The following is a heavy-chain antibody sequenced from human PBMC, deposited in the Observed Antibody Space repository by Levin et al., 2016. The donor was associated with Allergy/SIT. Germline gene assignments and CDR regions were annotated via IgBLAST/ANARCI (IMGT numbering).Heavy chain of an antibody. CDR3: AREKAPDILTAYYYYYYGMDV. Sequence: GGSLRLSCAASGFTFSSYGMHWVRQAPGKGLEWVSSISSSSSYIYYADSVKGRFTISRDNAKNSLYLQMNSLRAEDTAVYYCAREKAPDILTAYYYYYYGMDVWGQGTTVTVSS. D-gene: IGHD3-9*01. CDR1: GFTFSSYG. CDR2: ISSSSSYI. J-gene: IGHJ6*02. V-gene: IGHV3-21*01.